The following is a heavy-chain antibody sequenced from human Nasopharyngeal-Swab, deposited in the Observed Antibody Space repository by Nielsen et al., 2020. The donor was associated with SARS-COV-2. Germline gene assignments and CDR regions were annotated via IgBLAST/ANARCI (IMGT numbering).Heavy chain of an antibody. D-gene: IGHD3-22*01. CDR3: LRGDRRDY. J-gene: IGHJ4*02. V-gene: IGHV3-21*01. Sequence: GGSLRLSCGGSGFTFSDYWMSWVRQSPGKGLEWLSSISSDSGAKYHADSVKGRFTISRDNAKNSLYLEMNSLRAEDTAVYYCLRGDRRDYWGPGILVSVSS. CDR2: ISSDSGAK. CDR1: GFTFSDYW.